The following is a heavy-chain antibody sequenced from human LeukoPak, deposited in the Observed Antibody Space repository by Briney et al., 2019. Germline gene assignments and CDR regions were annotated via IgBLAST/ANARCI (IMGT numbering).Heavy chain of an antibody. CDR2: IYTSGST. V-gene: IGHV4-61*02. D-gene: IGHD1-26*01. J-gene: IGHJ6*03. CDR1: GGSISSGSYY. CDR3: ARGVGAVYYYYYYMDV. Sequence: SETLSLTCTVSGGSISSGSYYWSWIRQPAGKGLEWIGRIYTSGSTNYNPSLKSRVTISVDTSKNQFSLKLSSVTAADTAVYYCARGVGAVYYYYYYMDVWGKGTTVTISS.